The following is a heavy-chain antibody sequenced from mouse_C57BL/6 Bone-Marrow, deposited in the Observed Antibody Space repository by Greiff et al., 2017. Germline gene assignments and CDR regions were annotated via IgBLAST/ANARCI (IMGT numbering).Heavy chain of an antibody. J-gene: IGHJ2*01. D-gene: IGHD1-1*01. CDR3: ASDTYYYGRSYPDY. CDR2: ISSGSSTI. Sequence: DVKLVESGGGLVKPGGSLKLSCAASGFTFSDYGMHWVRQAPEKGLEWVAYISSGSSTIYYADTVQGRFTITRDNAKKTLFLQMTSLRSEDTAMYYCASDTYYYGRSYPDYWGQGTTLTVSS. V-gene: IGHV5-17*01. CDR1: GFTFSDYG.